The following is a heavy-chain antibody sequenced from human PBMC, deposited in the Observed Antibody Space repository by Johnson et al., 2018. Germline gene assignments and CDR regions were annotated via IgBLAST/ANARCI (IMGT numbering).Heavy chain of an antibody. D-gene: IGHD2-2*01. CDR2: IGTAGDT. CDR3: ARSCSSTSCSYYYYGMDV. V-gene: IGHV3-13*01. CDR1: GFTFSSYD. J-gene: IGHJ6*02. Sequence: EVQLVETGGGLVQPGGSLRLSCAASGFTFSSYDMHWVRQATGKGLEWVSAIGTAGDTYYPGPVKGRFTISRENAKNSLYLQMNSLRAGDTAVYYCARSCSSTSCSYYYYGMDVWGQGTTVTVSS.